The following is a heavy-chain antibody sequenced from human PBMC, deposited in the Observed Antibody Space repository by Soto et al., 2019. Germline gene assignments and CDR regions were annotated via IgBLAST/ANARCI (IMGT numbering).Heavy chain of an antibody. CDR1: GGSISSYY. Sequence: QVQLQESGPGLVKPSETLSLTCTVSGGSISSYYWSWIRQPPGKGLEWIGYIYYSGSTNYNPSLKSRVTISVDTSKNQFSLKLSSVTAADTAVYYCARDKNFAAYYYGSGSYYNLHREYGMDVWGQGTTVTVSS. CDR3: ARDKNFAAYYYGSGSYYNLHREYGMDV. J-gene: IGHJ6*02. D-gene: IGHD3-10*01. CDR2: IYYSGST. V-gene: IGHV4-59*01.